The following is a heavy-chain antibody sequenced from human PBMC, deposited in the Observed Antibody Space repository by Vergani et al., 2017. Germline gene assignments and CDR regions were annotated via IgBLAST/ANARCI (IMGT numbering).Heavy chain of an antibody. V-gene: IGHV4-61*01. CDR3: ARRVADRQVVGDVFYYYMDV. J-gene: IGHJ6*03. Sequence: QVQLQESGPGLLKPSQTLSLTCTVSGASVSRGTYYWSWIRQPPGRGLEWIGFIYYSGSTSYNPSLRSRVTLSVDLSKNQFSLKVNSVTAADTAVYYCARRVADRQVVGDVFYYYMDVWGKGTTVTVSS. CDR2: IYYSGST. D-gene: IGHD3-16*01. CDR1: GASVSRGTYY.